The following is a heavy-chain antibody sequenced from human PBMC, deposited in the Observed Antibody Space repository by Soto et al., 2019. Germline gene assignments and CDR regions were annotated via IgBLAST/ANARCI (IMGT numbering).Heavy chain of an antibody. J-gene: IGHJ5*02. CDR2: VSGSGANT. Sequence: PGGSLRLSCGASGFTFSSCDMNWVRQAPGKGLEWVSTVSGSGANTYYADSVKGRFTISRDNSRNTLSLKMSRLTADDTAVYYCARDGGYCSGGSCSTAVPWFGPWGQGPLVTVSS. CDR3: ARDGGYCSGGSCSTAVPWFGP. CDR1: GFTFSSCD. V-gene: IGHV3-23*01. D-gene: IGHD2-15*01.